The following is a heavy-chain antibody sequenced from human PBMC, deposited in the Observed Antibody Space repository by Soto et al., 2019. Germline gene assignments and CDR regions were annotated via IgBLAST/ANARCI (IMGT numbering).Heavy chain of an antibody. Sequence: SETLSLTCSVFGGSISTSRHYWGWIRQPPGKGLEWIASIYYSGTTSYNPSLTSRVTISVDTSKNQFSLKVKSLAATDTAVYFCASGHDAYKVRYWGQGTLVTVSS. CDR1: GGSISTSRHY. CDR3: ASGHDAYKVRY. D-gene: IGHD1-1*01. J-gene: IGHJ4*02. V-gene: IGHV4-39*01. CDR2: IYYSGTT.